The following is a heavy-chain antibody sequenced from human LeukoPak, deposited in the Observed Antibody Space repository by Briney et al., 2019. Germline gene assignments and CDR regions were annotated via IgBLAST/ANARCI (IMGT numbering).Heavy chain of an antibody. Sequence: GASVKVSCKASGYTFTSYYMHWVRQAPGQGLEWMGIINPSGGSTSYAQKFQGRVTMTRDTSTSTVYMELSSLRSEDTAVYYCARVGPYYYDSSGPFDYWGQGALVTVSS. V-gene: IGHV1-46*01. CDR1: GYTFTSYY. CDR2: INPSGGST. D-gene: IGHD3-22*01. CDR3: ARVGPYYYDSSGPFDY. J-gene: IGHJ4*02.